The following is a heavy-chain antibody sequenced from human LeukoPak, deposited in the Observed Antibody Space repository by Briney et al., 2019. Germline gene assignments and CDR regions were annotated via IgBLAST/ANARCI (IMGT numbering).Heavy chain of an antibody. J-gene: IGHJ6*03. CDR1: GFTFSSYS. CDR3: ARDDEYSYGPYYYYYYMDV. D-gene: IGHD5-18*01. Sequence: GGSLRLXCAASGFTFSSYSMNWVRQAPGKGLEWVSYISSSSSTKYYADSVKGRFTISRDNAKNSLYLQMNSLRAEDTAVYYCARDDEYSYGPYYYYYYMDVWGKGTTVTVSS. CDR2: ISSSSSTK. V-gene: IGHV3-48*01.